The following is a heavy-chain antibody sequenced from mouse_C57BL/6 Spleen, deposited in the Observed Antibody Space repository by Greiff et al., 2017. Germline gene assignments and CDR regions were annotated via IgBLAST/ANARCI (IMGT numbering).Heavy chain of an antibody. V-gene: IGHV2-2*01. D-gene: IGHD1-1*01. CDR3: ARNGGSNYDAMDY. Sequence: VKLMESGPGLVQPSQSLSITCTVSGFSLTSYGVHWVRQSPGKGLEWLGVIWSGGSTDYNAAFISRLSISKDNSKSQVFFKMNSLQADDTAIYYCARNGGSNYDAMDYWGQGTSVTVSS. J-gene: IGHJ4*01. CDR2: IWSGGST. CDR1: GFSLTSYG.